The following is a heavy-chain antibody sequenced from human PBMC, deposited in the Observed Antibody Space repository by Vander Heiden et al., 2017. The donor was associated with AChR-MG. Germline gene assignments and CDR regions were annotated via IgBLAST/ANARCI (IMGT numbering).Heavy chain of an antibody. V-gene: IGHV4-34*01. CDR2: INHSGST. Sequence: QVQLQQWVAGLLKPSATLSLTCAVYRGSFSGYYWSWSRQPPGKGLEWIGEINHSGSTNYNPSLKSRVTISVDTSKNQFSLKLSSVTAADTAVYYCARVLLWFGEFPNWFDPWGQGTLVTVSS. CDR1: RGSFSGYY. CDR3: ARVLLWFGEFPNWFDP. J-gene: IGHJ5*02. D-gene: IGHD3-10*01.